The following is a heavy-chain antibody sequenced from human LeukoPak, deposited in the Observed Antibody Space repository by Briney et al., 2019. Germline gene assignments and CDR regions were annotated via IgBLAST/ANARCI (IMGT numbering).Heavy chain of an antibody. CDR1: GFTFSSYA. CDR2: ISSNGGST. J-gene: IGHJ6*03. CDR3: ARDQSPPAAMWYSSSYMHYYYYMDV. Sequence: GGSLRLSCAASGFTFSSYAMHWVRQAPGKGLEYVSAISSNGGSTYYANSVKGRFTISRDNSKNTLYLQMGSLRAEDMAVYYCARDQSPPAAMWYSSSYMHYYYYMDVWGKGTTVTVSS. D-gene: IGHD6-13*01. V-gene: IGHV3-64*01.